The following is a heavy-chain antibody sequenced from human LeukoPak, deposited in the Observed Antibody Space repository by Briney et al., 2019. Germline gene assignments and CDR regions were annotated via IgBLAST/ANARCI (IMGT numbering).Heavy chain of an antibody. D-gene: IGHD3-9*01. CDR1: GGSISSYY. Sequence: SETLSLTCTVSGGSISSYYWSWIRQPPGKGPEWIGYIHYSGSTNYNPSLESRVTISVDTSKNQLSLKLSSVTAADTAVYYCARGGYYDILTGYYVYLDYWGQGTLVTVSS. V-gene: IGHV4-59*01. CDR2: IHYSGST. CDR3: ARGGYYDILTGYYVYLDY. J-gene: IGHJ4*02.